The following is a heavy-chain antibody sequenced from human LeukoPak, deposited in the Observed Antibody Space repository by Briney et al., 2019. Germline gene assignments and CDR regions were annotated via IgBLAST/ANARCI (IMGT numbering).Heavy chain of an antibody. CDR1: GGSISSYY. CDR3: ARVGGALDFWSGYLFDY. J-gene: IGHJ4*02. Sequence: SETLSLTCTVSGGSISSYYWSWIRQPPGKGLEWIGYIYYSGSTNYNPSLKSRVTISVDTSKNQFSLKLSSVTAADTAVYYCARVGGALDFWSGYLFDYWGQGTLVTVSS. V-gene: IGHV4-59*01. D-gene: IGHD3-3*01. CDR2: IYYSGST.